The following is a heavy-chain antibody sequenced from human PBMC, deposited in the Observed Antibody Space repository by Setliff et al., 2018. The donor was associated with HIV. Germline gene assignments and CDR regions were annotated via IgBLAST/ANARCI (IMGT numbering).Heavy chain of an antibody. CDR3: SRGTAYYNFWSGYSQDYYYMDV. CDR2: INHSGST. D-gene: IGHD3-3*01. J-gene: IGHJ6*03. Sequence: SETLSLTCAVFGGSFTDIGGSFTDYYWIWIRQPPGKGLEWIGEINHSGSTHYNPSLKSRFTISVDTSKNQFSLKVNSVTAADTAVYYCSRGTAYYNFWSGYSQDYYYMDVWGKGTTVTVSS. V-gene: IGHV4-34*01. CDR1: GGSFTDIGGSFTDYY.